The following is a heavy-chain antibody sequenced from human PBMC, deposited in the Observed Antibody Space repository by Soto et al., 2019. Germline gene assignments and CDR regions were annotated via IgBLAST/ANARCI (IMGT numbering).Heavy chain of an antibody. J-gene: IGHJ4*01. CDR3: ERGLASHLGDHPSGY. D-gene: IGHD3-16*01. CDR1: GFTFSSYW. Sequence: GGSLRLSCAATGFTFSSYWMHWVRQAPGGGLVWVSRIYSDGSGTSYADSVKGRFTISRDNANSTLYLQMNSLRAEDTAIYYCERGLASHLGDHPSGYWGQEPWSPSPQ. V-gene: IGHV3-74*01. CDR2: IYSDGSGT.